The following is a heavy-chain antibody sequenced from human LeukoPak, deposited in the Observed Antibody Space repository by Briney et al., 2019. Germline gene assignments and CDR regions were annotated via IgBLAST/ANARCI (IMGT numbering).Heavy chain of an antibody. V-gene: IGHV4-39*07. Sequence: SETLSLTCTVSHGSINTNYNYWGWIRQSPGKGPEWIGSIYFNGNARYNPSLESRVIMSIDVSKNQFSLTLRSVTAADTAVYYCARSVPAANRYYYYYMDVWGKGTTVTVSS. CDR3: ARSVPAANRYYYYYMDV. J-gene: IGHJ6*03. CDR2: IYFNGNA. CDR1: HGSINTNYNY. D-gene: IGHD2-2*01.